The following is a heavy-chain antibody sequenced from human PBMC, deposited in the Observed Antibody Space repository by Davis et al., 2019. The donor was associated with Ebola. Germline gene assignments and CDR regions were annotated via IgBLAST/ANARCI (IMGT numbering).Heavy chain of an antibody. CDR3: TISTVTSDY. Sequence: GGSLRLSCAASGFTFSNYWMHWVRQASGKGLEWVGRIRSKANSYATAYAASVKGRFTISRDDSRNTAYLQMNSLKTEDTAVYYCTISTVTSDYWGQGTLVTVSS. J-gene: IGHJ4*02. CDR1: GFTFSNYW. D-gene: IGHD4-17*01. CDR2: IRSKANSYAT. V-gene: IGHV3-73*01.